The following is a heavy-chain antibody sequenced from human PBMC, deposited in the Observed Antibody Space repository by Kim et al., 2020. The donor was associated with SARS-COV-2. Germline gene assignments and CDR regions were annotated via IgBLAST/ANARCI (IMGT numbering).Heavy chain of an antibody. CDR2: SYN. D-gene: IGHD2-15*01. CDR3: ARFGSGRAD. J-gene: IGHJ4*02. V-gene: IGHV6-1*01. Sequence: SYNDYALSVKSRLTINRDTSKNQFSLHLDSVTPEDTAVYYCARFGSGRADWGQGTLVTVSS.